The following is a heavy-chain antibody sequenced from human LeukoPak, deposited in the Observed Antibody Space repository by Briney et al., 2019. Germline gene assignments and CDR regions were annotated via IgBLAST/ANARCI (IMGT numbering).Heavy chain of an antibody. D-gene: IGHD4-17*01. V-gene: IGHV3-30*02. CDR2: IRYDGSKK. J-gene: IGHJ4*02. Sequence: GGSLRLSCAASGFTFSNYGMHWVRQAPGKGLEWVAFIRYDGSKKYYVDSVKGRFTISRDNSKNTLYLQVNSLRADDTAVYYCASVTGDYWGQGTLVTASS. CDR1: GFTFSNYG. CDR3: ASVTGDY.